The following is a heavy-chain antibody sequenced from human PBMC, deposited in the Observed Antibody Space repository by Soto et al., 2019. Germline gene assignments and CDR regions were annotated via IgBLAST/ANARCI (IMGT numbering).Heavy chain of an antibody. Sequence: GGSLRLSCAASGFTFSSYAMSWVRQAPGKGLEWVSAISGSGGSTYYADSVKGRLTISRDNSKNTLYLQMNSLRAEDTAVYYCAKDRTTVAGPYYYYYMDVWGKGTTVTVSS. J-gene: IGHJ6*03. V-gene: IGHV3-23*01. D-gene: IGHD6-19*01. CDR2: ISGSGGST. CDR1: GFTFSSYA. CDR3: AKDRTTVAGPYYYYYMDV.